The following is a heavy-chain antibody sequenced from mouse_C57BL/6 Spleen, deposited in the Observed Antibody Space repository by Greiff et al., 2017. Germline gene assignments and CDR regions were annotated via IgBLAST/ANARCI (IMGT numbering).Heavy chain of an antibody. CDR3: AAYDYDGRSDY. D-gene: IGHD2-4*01. J-gene: IGHJ2*01. CDR1: GYAFSSYW. V-gene: IGHV1-80*01. Sequence: VQLQESGAELVKPGASVKISCKASGYAFSSYWMNWVKQRPGKGLEWIGQIYPGDGDTNYNGKFKGKATLTADKSSSTAYMQLSSLTSEDSAVYFCAAYDYDGRSDYWGQGTTLTVSS. CDR2: IYPGDGDT.